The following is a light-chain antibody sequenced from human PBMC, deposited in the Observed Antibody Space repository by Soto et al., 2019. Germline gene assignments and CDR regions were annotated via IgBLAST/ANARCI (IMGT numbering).Light chain of an antibody. CDR1: QNIDIF. CDR3: QQSYSAPPLT. J-gene: IGKJ4*01. V-gene: IGKV1-39*01. Sequence: DIQMTQSPSSLSASVGDTVTITCRASQNIDIFLNWYHQKPGRAPNLLIYGASTLQDGVPSRFSGSGSGTDFSLTITSLQPEDFGTYYCQQSYSAPPLTFGAGTKVDIK. CDR2: GAS.